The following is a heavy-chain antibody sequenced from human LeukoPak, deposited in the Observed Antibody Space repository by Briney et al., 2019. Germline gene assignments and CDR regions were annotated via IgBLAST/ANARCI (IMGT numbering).Heavy chain of an antibody. J-gene: IGHJ6*02. CDR2: FNWNVGGH. D-gene: IGHD1-26*01. Sequence: RSGRSLRLSCAATGFTFKNYAIPWVRQPPGKGREWAPSFNWNVGGHDYADYGKGRFTISRDNAKNSLYLQLSSLRPEDTALYYCAKHMRATNTYSFFGLDVWGQGTTVTVSS. CDR1: GFTFKNYA. V-gene: IGHV3-9*01. CDR3: AKHMRATNTYSFFGLDV.